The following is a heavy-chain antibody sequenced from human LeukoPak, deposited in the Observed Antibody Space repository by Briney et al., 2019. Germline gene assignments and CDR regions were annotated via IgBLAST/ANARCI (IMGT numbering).Heavy chain of an antibody. Sequence: GGSLRLSCAASGFIFTDYGMHWVRQAPGKGLEWVAVIWSDATNRYYSDSVKGRFAISRDDSRDMVYLQMDSLRPEDTAVYYCAKDIQRGFDHTNSLDHWGQGTLVTVSS. CDR1: GFIFTDYG. CDR3: AKDIQRGFDHTNSLDH. V-gene: IGHV3-33*06. CDR2: IWSDATNR. D-gene: IGHD3-9*01. J-gene: IGHJ1*01.